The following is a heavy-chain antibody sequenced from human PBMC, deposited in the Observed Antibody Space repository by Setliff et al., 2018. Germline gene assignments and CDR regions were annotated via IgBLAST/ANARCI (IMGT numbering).Heavy chain of an antibody. J-gene: IGHJ4*02. V-gene: IGHV4-61*09. D-gene: IGHD2-15*01. Sequence: SETLSLTCTVSGGSVGSDFSYWTWIRQPAGKGPEWIGQIYTTWSTNYNPSLRSRATISVDKSKNQFSLKLSSVTAADTAVYYCARGGRVATTLFDYWGQGTLVTVSS. CDR1: GGSVGSDFSY. CDR3: ARGGRVATTLFDY. CDR2: IYTTWST.